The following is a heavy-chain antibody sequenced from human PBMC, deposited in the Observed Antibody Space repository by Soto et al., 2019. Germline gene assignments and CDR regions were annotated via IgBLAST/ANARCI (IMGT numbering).Heavy chain of an antibody. D-gene: IGHD3-22*01. CDR2: INQGGSEN. V-gene: IGHV3-7*05. J-gene: IGHJ6*02. Sequence: EVQLVESGGGLVQPGGSLRLSCGVSGFTISTYWMSWVRRTPGKGLEWVGNINQGGSENFYAGSVRGRFSISRDNARNPVYLQMKSPGAADTAVYFCARDRGNGYYGQDTWGMDVWGQGTTVTVSS. CDR3: ARDRGNGYYGQDTWGMDV. CDR1: GFTISTYW.